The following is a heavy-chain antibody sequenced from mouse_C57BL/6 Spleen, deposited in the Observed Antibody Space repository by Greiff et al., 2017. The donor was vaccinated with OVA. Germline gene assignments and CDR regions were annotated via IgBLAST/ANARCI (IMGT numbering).Heavy chain of an antibody. CDR1: GYTFTSYW. CDR3: SCSSGYGYSMDY. J-gene: IGHJ4*01. Sequence: QVQLQQSGAELVKPGASVKLSCKASGYTFTSYWMPWVKQRPGQGLEWIGDINPGNGGTNYNEKFKSKATLTVDTSSSTASMQLSSLTSEDSAVYSCSCSSGYGYSMDYWGQGTSVTVSS. V-gene: IGHV1-53*01. CDR2: INPGNGGT. D-gene: IGHD3-2*02.